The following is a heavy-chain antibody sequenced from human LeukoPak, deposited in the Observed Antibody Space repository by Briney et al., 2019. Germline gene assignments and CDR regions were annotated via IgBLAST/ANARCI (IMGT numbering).Heavy chain of an antibody. CDR3: AKASGSGYGKDYFDY. V-gene: IGHV3-23*01. D-gene: IGHD1-26*01. J-gene: IGHJ4*02. Sequence: GGSLRLSCAASGFTFSSYAMSWVHQAPGKGLQWVSLISANGGDTYYADSVKGRFTISTDNSKNTLYLQMNSLRAEDTALYYCAKASGSGYGKDYFDYWGQGTLVTVSS. CDR1: GFTFSSYA. CDR2: ISANGGDT.